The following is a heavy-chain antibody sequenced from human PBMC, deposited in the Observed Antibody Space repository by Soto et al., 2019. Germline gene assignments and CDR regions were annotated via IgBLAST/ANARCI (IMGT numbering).Heavy chain of an antibody. J-gene: IGHJ4*02. CDR3: SSLRYSPGGFDY. CDR1: GFSLSTSGMC. D-gene: IGHD3-9*01. CDR2: IDWDDDK. Sequence: SGPTLVNPTQTLTLTCTFSGFSLSTSGMCVSWIRQPPGKALEWLARIDWDDDKYYSTSLKTRLTISKDTSKNQVVLTMTNMDPVDTATYFCSSLRYSPGGFDYLGQGTLVPVSS. V-gene: IGHV2-70*11.